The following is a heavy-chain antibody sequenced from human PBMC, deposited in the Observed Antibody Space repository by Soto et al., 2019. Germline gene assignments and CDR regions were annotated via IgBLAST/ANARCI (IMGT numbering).Heavy chain of an antibody. Sequence: KVSCKASGGTFSSYAISWVRQAPGQGLEWMGGIIPIFGTANYAQKFQGRVTITADESTSTAYMEPSSLRSEDTAVYYCARGGYSSYYFDYWRQGTLVAVSS. CDR3: ARGGYSSYYFDY. CDR1: GGTFSSYA. V-gene: IGHV1-69*01. CDR2: IIPIFGTA. J-gene: IGHJ4*02. D-gene: IGHD4-4*01.